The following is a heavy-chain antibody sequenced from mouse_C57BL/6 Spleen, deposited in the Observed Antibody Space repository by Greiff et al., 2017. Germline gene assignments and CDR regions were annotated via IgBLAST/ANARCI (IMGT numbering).Heavy chain of an antibody. CDR2: IDPEDGDT. CDR3: ATGDYYGSSCSAWFAY. V-gene: IGHV14-1*01. CDR1: GFNIKDYY. Sequence: VQLQQSGAELVRPGASVKLSCTASGFNIKDYYMHWVQQRPEQGLEWIGRIDPEDGDTEYAPKFQGKATMTADTSSNTAYLQLSSLTSEETAVYYCATGDYYGSSCSAWFAYWGQGTLVTVSA. J-gene: IGHJ3*01. D-gene: IGHD1-1*01.